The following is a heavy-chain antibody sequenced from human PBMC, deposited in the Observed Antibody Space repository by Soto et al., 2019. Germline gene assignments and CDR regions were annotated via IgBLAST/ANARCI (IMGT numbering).Heavy chain of an antibody. J-gene: IGHJ6*02. D-gene: IGHD5-18*01. CDR3: ARTGYSYGYRYYYYGMDV. CDR1: VGTFSRYA. CDR2: IIPIFGTA. Sequence: GASVKVSCKASVGTFSRYAISWVRQAPGQGLEWMGGIIPIFGTANYAQKFQGRVTITADKSTSTAYMELSSLRSEDTAVYYCARTGYSYGYRYYYYGMDVWGQGTTVTVSS. V-gene: IGHV1-69*06.